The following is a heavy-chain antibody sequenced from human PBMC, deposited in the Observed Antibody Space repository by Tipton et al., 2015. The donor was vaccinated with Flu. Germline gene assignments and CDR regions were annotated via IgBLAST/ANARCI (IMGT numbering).Heavy chain of an antibody. J-gene: IGHJ4*02. CDR3: ATSRTADY. CDR2: IKQDGSEK. D-gene: IGHD6-13*01. Sequence: CAASGFTFSSYWMSWVRQAPGKGLEWVAKIKQDGSEKYYVDSVRGRFTISRDNAKNSLSLQMNSLRAEDTAVYFRATSRTADYWGQGTLVTVSS. CDR1: GFTFSSYW. V-gene: IGHV3-7*01.